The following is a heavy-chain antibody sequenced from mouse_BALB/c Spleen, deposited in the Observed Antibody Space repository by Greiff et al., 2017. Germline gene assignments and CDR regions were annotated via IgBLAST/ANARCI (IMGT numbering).Heavy chain of an antibody. CDR2: IWAGGST. V-gene: IGHV2-9*02. Sequence: QVQLKESGPGLVAPSQSLSITCTVSGFSLTSYGVHWVRQPPGKGLEWLGVIWAGGSTNYSSALMSRLSISKDNSKSQVFLKMNSLQTDDTAMYYCARESYGNYLAYWGQGTLVTVSA. CDR3: ARESYGNYLAY. J-gene: IGHJ3*01. D-gene: IGHD2-1*01. CDR1: GFSLTSYG.